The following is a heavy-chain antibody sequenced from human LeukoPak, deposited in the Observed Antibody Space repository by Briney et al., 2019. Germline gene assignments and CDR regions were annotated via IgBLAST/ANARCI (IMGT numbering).Heavy chain of an antibody. CDR1: GGSFSGYY. CDR2: INHSGST. CDR3: ARGSSSGEDIVVMVAALPYFDY. Sequence: SETLSLTCAVYGGSFSGYYWSWIRQPPGKGLEWIGEINHSGSTNYNPSLKSRVTISVDTSKNQFSLKLSSVTAADTAVYYCARGSSSGEDIVVMVAALPYFDYWGQGTLVTVSS. D-gene: IGHD2-15*01. J-gene: IGHJ4*02. V-gene: IGHV4-34*01.